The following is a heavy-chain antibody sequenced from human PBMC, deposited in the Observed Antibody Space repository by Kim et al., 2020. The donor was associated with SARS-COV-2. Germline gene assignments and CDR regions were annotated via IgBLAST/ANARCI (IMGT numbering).Heavy chain of an antibody. CDR3: TKGGGGWVGGDWGYYNL. CDR1: GFTFTGYA. Sequence: GGSLRLSCTTSGFTFTGYAMSWVRQAPGKGLEWVSGIAGSDGKTYYADSVKGRFTISRDNSKNTLYLQMSNLRADDTAVYYCTKGGGGWVGGDWGYYNL. CDR2: IAGSDGKT. D-gene: IGHD7-27*01. V-gene: IGHV3-23*01. J-gene: IGHJ6*03.